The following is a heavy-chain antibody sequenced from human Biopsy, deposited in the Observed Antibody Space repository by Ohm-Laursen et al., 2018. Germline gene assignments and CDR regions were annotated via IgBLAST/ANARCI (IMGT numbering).Heavy chain of an antibody. D-gene: IGHD3-9*01. J-gene: IGHJ3*02. V-gene: IGHV6-1*01. CDR3: ARGRYAAFDI. CDR1: GDSVSSNTVA. CDR2: TIYRSKWSN. Sequence: QTLSLTCAISGDSVSSNTVAWNWIRQSPSRGLEWLVRTIYRSKWSNDYAVSVKNRITTDPDTSKNQFSLQLNSVTPEDTAIYYCARGRYAAFDIWGQGTKVTISS.